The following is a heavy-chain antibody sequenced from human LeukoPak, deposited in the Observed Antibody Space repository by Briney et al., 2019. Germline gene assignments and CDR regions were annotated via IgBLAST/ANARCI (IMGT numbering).Heavy chain of an antibody. Sequence: ASVKVSCKASGYTFTSYGISWVRQAPGQELEWMGWISAYNGNTNYAQKLQGRVTMTTDTSTSTAYMELRSLRSDDTAVYYCARDITIFGVVISWFDPWGQGTLVTVSS. CDR2: ISAYNGNT. V-gene: IGHV1-18*01. CDR1: GYTFTSYG. J-gene: IGHJ5*02. CDR3: ARDITIFGVVISWFDP. D-gene: IGHD3-3*01.